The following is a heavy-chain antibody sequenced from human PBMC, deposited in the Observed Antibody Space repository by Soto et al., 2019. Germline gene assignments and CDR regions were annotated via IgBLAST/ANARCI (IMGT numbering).Heavy chain of an antibody. J-gene: IGHJ6*02. Sequence: GASVKVSCKASGYTFSSHGIIWVRQAPGQGLEWMGWISGYNGNAKYAQRFQGRVTMTTDTSTSTVYMDLRSLGSDDSAVYYCARVITSVDIVVVVAANPYYYYYGMDVWGQGTTVTVSS. V-gene: IGHV1-18*01. CDR3: ARVITSVDIVVVVAANPYYYYYGMDV. CDR2: ISGYNGNA. D-gene: IGHD2-15*01. CDR1: GYTFSSHG.